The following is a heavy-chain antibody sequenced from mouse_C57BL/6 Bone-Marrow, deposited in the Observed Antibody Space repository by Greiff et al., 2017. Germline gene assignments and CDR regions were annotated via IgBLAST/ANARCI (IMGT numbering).Heavy chain of an antibody. V-gene: IGHV1-55*01. J-gene: IGHJ4*01. D-gene: IGHD2-4*01. CDR3: ARSRDYDGAMDY. CDR2: LYPGSGST. CDR1: GYTFTSYW. Sequence: VQLQQPGAELVKPGASVKMSCKASGYTFTSYWITWVKQRPGQGLEWIGDLYPGSGSTNYNEKFKSKATLTVDTSSSTAYMQLSSLTSEDSAVYYCARSRDYDGAMDYWGQGTSVTVSS.